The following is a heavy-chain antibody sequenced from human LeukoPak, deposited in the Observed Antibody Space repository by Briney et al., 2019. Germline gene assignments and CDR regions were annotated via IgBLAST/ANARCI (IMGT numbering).Heavy chain of an antibody. J-gene: IGHJ4*02. CDR2: IYHSGST. CDR3: ARTRETVAGAYFDY. V-gene: IGHV4-4*02. CDR1: GGSISSSNW. D-gene: IGHD6-19*01. Sequence: SGTLSLTCAVSGGSISSSNWWSWVRQPPGKGLEWIGEIYHSGSTNYNPSLKSRVTISVFKSKNQFSLKLSSVTAADTAVYYCARTRETVAGAYFDYWGQGTLVTVSS.